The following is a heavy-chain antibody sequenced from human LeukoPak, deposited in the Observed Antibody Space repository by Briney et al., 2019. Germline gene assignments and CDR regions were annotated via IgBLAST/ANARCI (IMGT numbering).Heavy chain of an antibody. V-gene: IGHV3-30*02. Sequence: GGSLRLSCAASGFTFSSYGMHWVRQAPGRGLEWVAFIRYDGSNKYYADSVKGRFTISRENSKNRLYLQMNSLRAEDTAVYYCARAEGYGGELDSWGQGTLVTVSS. J-gene: IGHJ4*02. D-gene: IGHD4-23*01. CDR3: ARAEGYGGELDS. CDR2: IRYDGSNK. CDR1: GFTFSSYG.